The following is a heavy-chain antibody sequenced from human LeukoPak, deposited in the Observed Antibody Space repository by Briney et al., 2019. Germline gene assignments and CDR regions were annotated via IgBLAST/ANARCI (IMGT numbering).Heavy chain of an antibody. D-gene: IGHD3-22*01. J-gene: IGHJ4*02. CDR2: IYSGGST. Sequence: PGGPLRLSCAASGFTVSSNYMSWVRQAPGKGLEWVSVIYSGGSTYYADSVKGRFTISRDNSKNTLYLQMNSLRAEDTAVYYCARVMTTPGGYYYDSSGYLFDYWGQGTLVTVSS. CDR3: ARVMTTPGGYYYDSSGYLFDY. V-gene: IGHV3-53*01. CDR1: GFTVSSNY.